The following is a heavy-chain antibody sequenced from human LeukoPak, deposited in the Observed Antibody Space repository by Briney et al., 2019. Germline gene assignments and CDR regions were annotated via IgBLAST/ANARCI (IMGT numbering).Heavy chain of an antibody. CDR1: GDSISRFF. D-gene: IGHD2-8*02. V-gene: IGHV4-59*08. CDR2: VHSSGGA. CDR3: ARRRPPLIHDSTDYPHAFDM. J-gene: IGHJ3*02. Sequence: AETLSLPCSVSGDSISRFFGTWIRQSPGKGLEWIGYVHSSGGADHIHSYSPSLKRRATISVETYRNQISLTQTSVTAADTAVYYCARRRPPLIHDSTDYPHAFDMGGPGTRVTVSS.